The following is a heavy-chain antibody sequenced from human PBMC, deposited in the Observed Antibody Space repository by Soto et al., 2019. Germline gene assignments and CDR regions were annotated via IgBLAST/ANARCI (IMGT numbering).Heavy chain of an antibody. Sequence: PSETLSLTCAVSGGSISSSNWWSWVRQPPGKGLEWIGYIYYSGSTNYNPSLKSRVTISVDTSKNQFSLKLSSVTAADTAVYYCARNYGPGYTFDYWGQGTLVTVSS. CDR2: IYYSGST. J-gene: IGHJ4*02. CDR1: GGSISSSNW. D-gene: IGHD3-10*01. V-gene: IGHV4-4*02. CDR3: ARNYGPGYTFDY.